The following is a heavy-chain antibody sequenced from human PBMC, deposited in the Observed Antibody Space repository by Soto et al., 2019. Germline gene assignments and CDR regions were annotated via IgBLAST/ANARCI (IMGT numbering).Heavy chain of an antibody. CDR3: AKDQDNTYVRAFDC. CDR2: ISGSGGST. CDR1: GFTFSTYG. D-gene: IGHD2-15*01. V-gene: IGHV3-23*01. J-gene: IGHJ4*02. Sequence: EVQLLESGGGLVQPGGSLRLSCAASGFTFSTYGMSWVRQAPGKGLEWVSAISGSGGSTYYADSVKGRFTISRDNSKNTLYLQMNSLRAEDTAVFYCAKDQDNTYVRAFDCWGQGTLVTVSS.